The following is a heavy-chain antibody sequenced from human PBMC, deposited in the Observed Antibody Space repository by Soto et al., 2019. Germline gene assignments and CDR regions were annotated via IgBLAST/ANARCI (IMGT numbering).Heavy chain of an antibody. V-gene: IGHV5-51*01. Sequence: PGESLKISCKASGYSFMRYWIAPVRQVPEKDLEWRGSISPGDSATRYSPSFQGQVTLSVDTSISTAYLQLTSLPGSDSALYYGASLAPIYHDNNCLDNWGQGTLVTVSS. CDR2: ISPGDSAT. CDR3: ASLAPIYHDNNCLDN. J-gene: IGHJ4*02. D-gene: IGHD2-21*01. CDR1: GYSFMRYW.